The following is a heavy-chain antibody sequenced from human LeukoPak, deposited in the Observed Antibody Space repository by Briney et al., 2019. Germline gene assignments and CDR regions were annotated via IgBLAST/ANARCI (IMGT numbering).Heavy chain of an antibody. D-gene: IGHD6-25*01. CDR2: IYHSGST. Sequence: SETLSLTCAVYGGSFSGYYWSWIRQPPGKGLEWIGEIYHSGSTNYNPSLKSRVTISVDKSKNQFSLKLSSVTAADTAVYYCASQNEQRGLYYYGMDVWGKGTTVTVSS. CDR3: ASQNEQRGLYYYGMDV. V-gene: IGHV4-34*01. J-gene: IGHJ6*04. CDR1: GGSFSGYY.